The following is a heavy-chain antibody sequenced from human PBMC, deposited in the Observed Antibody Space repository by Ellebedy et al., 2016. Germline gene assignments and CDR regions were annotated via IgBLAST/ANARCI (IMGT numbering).Heavy chain of an antibody. CDR2: MNPNSGNT. V-gene: IGHV1-8*01. D-gene: IGHD2-15*01. CDR1: GYTFTSYD. J-gene: IGHJ4*02. CDR3: ATGLGYCSGGSCSRTFDY. Sequence: ASVKVSCKASGYTFTSYDINWVRQATGQGLEWMGWMNPNSGNTGYAQKFQGRVTMTRNTSINTAYMELSSLRSEDTAVYYCATGLGYCSGGSCSRTFDYWGQGTLVTVSS.